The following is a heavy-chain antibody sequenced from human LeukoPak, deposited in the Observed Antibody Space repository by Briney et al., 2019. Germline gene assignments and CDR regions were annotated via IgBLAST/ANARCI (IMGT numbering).Heavy chain of an antibody. CDR3: AKDLGYDFWSGQRAFDI. Sequence: GGSLRLSCAASGFTFSSYAMSWVRQAPGKGLEWVSAISGSGGSTYYADSVKGRFTISRDNSKNTLYLQMNSLRAEDTAVYYCAKDLGYDFWSGQRAFDIWGQGTMVTVSS. CDR1: GFTFSSYA. D-gene: IGHD3-3*01. CDR2: ISGSGGST. J-gene: IGHJ3*02. V-gene: IGHV3-23*01.